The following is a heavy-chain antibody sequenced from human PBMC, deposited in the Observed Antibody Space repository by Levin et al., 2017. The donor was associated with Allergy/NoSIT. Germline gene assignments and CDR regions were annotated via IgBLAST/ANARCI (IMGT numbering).Heavy chain of an antibody. J-gene: IGHJ5*02. CDR3: AKDGCTSCYTLGVNWFDP. CDR2: IGGSGGNT. V-gene: IGHV3-23*01. D-gene: IGHD2-2*02. CDR1: GFTFSSYA. Sequence: GGSLRLSCAASGFTFSSYAMSWVRQAPGKGLEWVSAIGGSGGNTYYADSVKGRFTISRDNSKNTLYLQMNSLRAEDTAVYYCAKDGCTSCYTLGVNWFDPWGQGTLVTVSS.